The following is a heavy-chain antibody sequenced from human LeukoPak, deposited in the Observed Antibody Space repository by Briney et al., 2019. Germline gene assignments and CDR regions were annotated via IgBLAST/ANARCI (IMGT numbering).Heavy chain of an antibody. CDR1: GFTLSSYA. J-gene: IGHJ4*02. Sequence: PGGSLRLSCAASGFTLSSYAMSWVRQAPGKGLEWVSAISGSGGSTYYADSVKGRFTISRDNSKNTLYLQMNSLRAEDTAVYYCAKARAYSSGVYFDYWGQGTLVTVSS. CDR3: AKARAYSSGVYFDY. V-gene: IGHV3-23*01. CDR2: ISGSGGST. D-gene: IGHD6-19*01.